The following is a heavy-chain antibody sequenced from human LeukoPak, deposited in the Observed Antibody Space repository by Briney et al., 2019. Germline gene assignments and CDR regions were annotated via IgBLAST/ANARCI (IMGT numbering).Heavy chain of an antibody. V-gene: IGHV3-21*01. J-gene: IGHJ5*02. Sequence: GGSLRLSCAASGFIFSTYSMNWVRQAPGKGLEWVSSISSSSSYIYYADSVKGRFTISRDNAKNSLYLQMNSLRAEDTAVYYCARGGNLYDTHNWFDPWGQGTLVTVSS. D-gene: IGHD3-9*01. CDR1: GFIFSTYS. CDR3: ARGGNLYDTHNWFDP. CDR2: ISSSSSYI.